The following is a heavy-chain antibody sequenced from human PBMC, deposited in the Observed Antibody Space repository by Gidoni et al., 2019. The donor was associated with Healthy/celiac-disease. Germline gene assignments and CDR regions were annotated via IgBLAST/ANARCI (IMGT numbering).Heavy chain of an antibody. J-gene: IGHJ3*02. Sequence: QVQLVESGGGVVQHGRSLRLSCAAAGFTFSSSALHWVLQAPGKGLAWVAVISYSGSNKFYADSVKCRFTISRDHSKNTLYRQMNSLRAEDTAVYYCAREGGAGATAAAFDIWGQGTMVTVSS. CDR3: AREGGAGATAAAFDI. CDR1: GFTFSSSA. D-gene: IGHD3-10*01. V-gene: IGHV3-30*01. CDR2: ISYSGSNK.